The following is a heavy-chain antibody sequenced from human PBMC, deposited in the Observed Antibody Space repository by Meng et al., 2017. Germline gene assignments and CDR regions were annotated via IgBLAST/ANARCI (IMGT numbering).Heavy chain of an antibody. CDR3: ARGTGSSWFDP. V-gene: IGHV1-3*01. Sequence: QVQLVEVGDEVERHGASVKVSCKASGYTFNSYTIHWVRQAPGQSLAWMGWIKSANGDAKYSQKFQGRLTLTRDTSASTAYLELSSLTFEDTAVYYCARGTGSSWFDPWGQGTRVNGAS. D-gene: IGHD6-13*01. J-gene: IGHJ5*02. CDR2: IKSANGDA. CDR1: GYTFNSYT.